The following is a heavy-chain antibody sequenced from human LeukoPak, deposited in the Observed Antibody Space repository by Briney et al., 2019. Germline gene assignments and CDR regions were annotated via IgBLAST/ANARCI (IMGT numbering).Heavy chain of an antibody. V-gene: IGHV3-7*03. CDR2: IKQDGSEK. D-gene: IGHD2-2*02. CDR3: ARDTLSSAVVVPAAIVDY. Sequence: GGSLRLSCVASGFTFSSCAMTWVRQAPGKGLEWAANIKQDGSEKYYVDSVKGRFTISRDNAKNSLYLQMNSLRAEDTAVYYCARDTLSSAVVVPAAIVDYWGQGTLVTVSS. J-gene: IGHJ4*02. CDR1: GFTFSSCA.